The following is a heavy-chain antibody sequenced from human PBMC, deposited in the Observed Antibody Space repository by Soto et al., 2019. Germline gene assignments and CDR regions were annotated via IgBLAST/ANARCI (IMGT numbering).Heavy chain of an antibody. D-gene: IGHD6-13*01. CDR3: ASHSSHWPFFDF. Sequence: QVQLQESGPGLVKPSETLSLTCTVSGGSISSYYWSWIRQPPGKGLEWIGYIYYTGLSNSNPSLNSRVTMSVDTSKTQFSLKLSSVTAADTAVYYCASHSSHWPFFDFWGQGTLVTVSS. J-gene: IGHJ4*02. V-gene: IGHV4-59*01. CDR1: GGSISSYY. CDR2: IYYTGLS.